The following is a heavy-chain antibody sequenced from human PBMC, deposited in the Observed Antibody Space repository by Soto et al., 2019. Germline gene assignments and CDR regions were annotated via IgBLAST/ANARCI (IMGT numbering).Heavy chain of an antibody. V-gene: IGHV5-10-1*04. J-gene: IGHJ6*02. D-gene: IGHD2-2*01. CDR3: ARTETRGSKSYYFYGMDV. Sequence: GESLKISCNGSGYSFTSYWISWVRQMPGKGLEWMGRIDPSDSYTRYSPSFQGQVTISADRSISTAYLQWSSLKASDSAMYYCARTETRGSKSYYFYGMDVWCQGTTVTVSS. CDR1: GYSFTSYW. CDR2: IDPSDSYT.